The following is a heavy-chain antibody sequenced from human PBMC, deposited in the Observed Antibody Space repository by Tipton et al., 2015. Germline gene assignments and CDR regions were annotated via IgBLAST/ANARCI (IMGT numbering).Heavy chain of an antibody. V-gene: IGHV4-39*02. J-gene: IGHJ4*02. CDR1: GGSIITRNFY. D-gene: IGHD5-12*01. CDR2: IFYSGSS. Sequence: LRLSCTVSGGSIITRNFYWGWIRQPPGKGLEWIGSIFYSGSSYYNPSLRSRVTISVDTSRNQLFLKLSAVTAADTAVYYCAKDRIGHSGYDCFDYWGQGTLVTVSS. CDR3: AKDRIGHSGYDCFDY.